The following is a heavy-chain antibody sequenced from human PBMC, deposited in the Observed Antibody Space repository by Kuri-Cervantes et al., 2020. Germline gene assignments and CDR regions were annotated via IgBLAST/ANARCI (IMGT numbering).Heavy chain of an antibody. V-gene: IGHV3-23*01. Sequence: GESLKISCAASGFTFSSYAMSWVRQALGKGLEWVSAISGSGGSTYYADSVKGRFTISRDNSKNTLYLQMNSLRAEDTAVYYCARDLGYGDYVSLGYWGQGTLVTDSS. CDR3: ARDLGYGDYVSLGY. CDR1: GFTFSSYA. D-gene: IGHD4-17*01. CDR2: ISGSGGST. J-gene: IGHJ4*02.